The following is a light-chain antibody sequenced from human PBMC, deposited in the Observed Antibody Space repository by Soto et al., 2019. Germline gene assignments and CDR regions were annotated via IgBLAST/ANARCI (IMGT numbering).Light chain of an antibody. V-gene: IGKV1-33*01. CDR3: QQYDNLPLT. J-gene: IGKJ4*01. CDR1: QHMSNY. CDR2: DAS. Sequence: DIQMAQSPSSLSASVGDRVTTTCQPSQHMSNYLTWYQQKPWNAPKLLIYDASILETGVPSRFSGGGSATYFTFTIRSLQPEDIATYYCQQYDNLPLTFGGGTKVGIK.